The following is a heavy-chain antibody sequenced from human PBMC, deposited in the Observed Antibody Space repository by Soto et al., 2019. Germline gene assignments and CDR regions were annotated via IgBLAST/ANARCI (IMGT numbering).Heavy chain of an antibody. CDR2: ISWNSGSI. CDR3: AKDMVVGYCSGGSCPIAFDI. Sequence: GGSLRLSCVASGFTFDAYAMHWVRQAPGKGLEWVSGISWNSGSIGYADSVKGRFTISRDNAKNSLYLQMNSLRADDTALYYCAKDMVVGYCSGGSCPIAFDIWGKGTTVTVSS. J-gene: IGHJ6*04. CDR1: GFTFDAYA. V-gene: IGHV3-9*01. D-gene: IGHD2-15*01.